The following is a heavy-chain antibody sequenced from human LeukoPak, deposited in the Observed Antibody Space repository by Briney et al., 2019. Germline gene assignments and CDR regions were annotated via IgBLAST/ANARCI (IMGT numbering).Heavy chain of an antibody. Sequence: SETLSLTCAVYGGSFSGYYWSWIRQPPGKGLEWIGEINHSGSTNYNPSLKSRVTISVDTSKNQFSLKLSSVTAADTAVYYCARPRRTYNSGQLYFDYWGPGTLVTVSS. D-gene: IGHD6-19*01. CDR3: ARPRRTYNSGQLYFDY. V-gene: IGHV4-34*01. CDR2: INHSGST. CDR1: GGSFSGYY. J-gene: IGHJ4*02.